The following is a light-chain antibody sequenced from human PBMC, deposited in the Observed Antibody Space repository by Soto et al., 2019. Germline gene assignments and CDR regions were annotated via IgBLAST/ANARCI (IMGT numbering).Light chain of an antibody. V-gene: IGKV3-20*01. J-gene: IGKJ1*01. CDR2: GAS. CDR1: QSVTSTY. Sequence: DIVLTQSPGTLSLSPGERATLSCRASQSVTSTYLAWYKHKPGQPPRLLIFGASSRATGVPDRFSGSGSGTDFTLTISRLEPEDFAVYFCQHYSSGLWTFGQGTRVEIK. CDR3: QHYSSGLWT.